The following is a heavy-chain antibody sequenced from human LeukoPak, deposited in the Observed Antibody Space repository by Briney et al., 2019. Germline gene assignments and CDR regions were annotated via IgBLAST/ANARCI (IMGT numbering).Heavy chain of an antibody. Sequence: GGSLRLSCAASGFTFSSYAMHWVRQAPGKGLEWVAVISYDGSNKYYADSVKGRFTISRDNSKNTLYLQMNSLRAEDTAVYYCARDRGGDYWGQGTLVTVSS. CDR2: ISYDGSNK. D-gene: IGHD3-16*01. CDR1: GFTFSSYA. J-gene: IGHJ4*02. V-gene: IGHV3-30-3*01. CDR3: ARDRGGDY.